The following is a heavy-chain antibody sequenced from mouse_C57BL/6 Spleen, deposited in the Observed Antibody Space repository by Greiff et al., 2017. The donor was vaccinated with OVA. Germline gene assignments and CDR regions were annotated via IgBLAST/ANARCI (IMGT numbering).Heavy chain of an antibody. D-gene: IGHD2-1*01. CDR1: GYSFTDYN. CDR2: INPNYGTT. Sequence: VQLQQSGPELVKPGASVKISCKASGYSFTDYNMNWVKQSNGTSLEWIGVINPNYGTTSYNQKFKGKATLTVAQSSSTAYIQLKSLTSENSAVDYCARRGYGNYDYAMDYRGQGTSVTVSS. CDR3: ARRGYGNYDYAMDY. J-gene: IGHJ4*01. V-gene: IGHV1-39*01.